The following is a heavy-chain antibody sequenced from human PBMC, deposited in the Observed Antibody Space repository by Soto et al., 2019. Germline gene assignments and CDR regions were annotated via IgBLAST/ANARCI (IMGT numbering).Heavy chain of an antibody. V-gene: IGHV3-30-3*01. CDR3: ASPPYYDFWSGYVLGGMDV. J-gene: IGHJ6*02. D-gene: IGHD3-3*01. Sequence: QVQLVESGGGVVQPGRSLRLSCAASGFTFSSYAMHWVRQAPGKGLGWVAVISYDGSNKYYADSVKGRFTISRDNSKNTLYLQMNSLRAEDTAVYYCASPPYYDFWSGYVLGGMDVWGQGTTVTVSS. CDR1: GFTFSSYA. CDR2: ISYDGSNK.